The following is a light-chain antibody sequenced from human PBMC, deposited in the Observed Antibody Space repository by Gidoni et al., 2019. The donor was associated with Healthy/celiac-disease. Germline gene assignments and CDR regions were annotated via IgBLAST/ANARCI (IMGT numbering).Light chain of an antibody. V-gene: IGKV3-11*01. CDR1: QSVSSY. CDR2: DAS. CDR3: PQRSNWLLT. J-gene: IGKJ4*01. Sequence: EIVLTQSPATLSLSPGERATLSCRASQSVSSYLAWYQQKPGQAPRLLIYDASNRATGIPTRFSGSGSGTDFTLPTTRLETEHFAVYYCPQRSNWLLTFGG.